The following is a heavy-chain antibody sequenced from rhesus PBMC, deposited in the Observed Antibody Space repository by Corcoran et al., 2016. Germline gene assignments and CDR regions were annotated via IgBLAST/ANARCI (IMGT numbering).Heavy chain of an antibody. V-gene: IGHV1-138*01. CDR3: VAGTKNRFDV. J-gene: IGHJ5-1*01. CDR1: GYTFTDSY. D-gene: IGHD1-14*01. CDR2: INPKTGGT. Sequence: QVQLVQSGAEVKKPGSSVKVSCKASGYTFTDSYMHWVRQAPGQGLEWMGEINPKTGGTNYAQKFQGRVTMTRDTSTSTAYMELSSLRSEDTAVYYCVAGTKNRFDVWGPGVLVTVSS.